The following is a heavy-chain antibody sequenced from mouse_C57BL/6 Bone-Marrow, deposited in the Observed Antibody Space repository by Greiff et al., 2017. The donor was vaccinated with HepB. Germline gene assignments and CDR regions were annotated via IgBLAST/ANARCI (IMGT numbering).Heavy chain of an antibody. Sequence: EVQLQQSGAELVRPGASVKLSCTASGFNIKDYYMHWVKQRPEQGLEWIGRIDPEDGDTEYAPKFQGKATMTADTSSNPAYLQLSSLTSEDTAVYYCTRGYGSSKGFAYWGQGTLVTVSA. CDR2: IDPEDGDT. CDR3: TRGYGSSKGFAY. V-gene: IGHV14-1*01. J-gene: IGHJ3*01. CDR1: GFNIKDYY. D-gene: IGHD1-1*01.